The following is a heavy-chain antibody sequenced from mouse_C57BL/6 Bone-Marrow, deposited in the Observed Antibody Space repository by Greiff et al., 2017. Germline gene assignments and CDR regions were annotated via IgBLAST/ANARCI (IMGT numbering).Heavy chain of an antibody. CDR1: GFTFSDYG. D-gene: IGHD2-14*01. J-gene: IGHJ4*01. Sequence: EVQGVESGGGLVQPGGSLTLSCAASGFTFSDYGMAWVRQAPRKGPEWVAFISNLAYSIYYADTVTGRFTISRENAKNTLYLEMSSLRSEDTAMYYCARRYYYAMDYWGQGTSVTVSS. CDR2: ISNLAYSI. CDR3: ARRYYYAMDY. V-gene: IGHV5-15*01.